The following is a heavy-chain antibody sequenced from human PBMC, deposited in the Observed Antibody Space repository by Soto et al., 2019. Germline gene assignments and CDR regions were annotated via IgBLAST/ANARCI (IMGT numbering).Heavy chain of an antibody. CDR1: GFTFSSCA. J-gene: IGHJ6*02. Sequence: GGSLRLSCAASGFTFSSCAMIWVRQAPGEGLEWVSGISGGGDSTSYADSVKGRFTISRANSKNTLYLQMNSLRAEDTAVYYCAKGRISSRYGLDVWGQGTTVIVSS. CDR2: ISGGGDST. V-gene: IGHV3-23*01. D-gene: IGHD6-13*01. CDR3: AKGRISSRYGLDV.